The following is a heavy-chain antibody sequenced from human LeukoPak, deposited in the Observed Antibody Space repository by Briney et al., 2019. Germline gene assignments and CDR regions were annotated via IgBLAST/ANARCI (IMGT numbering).Heavy chain of an antibody. CDR1: GGSISTYY. J-gene: IGHJ4*02. CDR3: ARDFRGRYCSGGSCYSEGDY. CDR2: VSTSGST. Sequence: SETLSLTCTVSGGSISTYYWNWIRQPPGKGLEWIGRVSTSGSTNYNPSLKSRVTISVDTSKNQFSLKLSSVTAADTAVYYCARDFRGRYCSGGSCYSEGDYWGQGTLVTVSS. V-gene: IGHV4-4*08. D-gene: IGHD2-15*01.